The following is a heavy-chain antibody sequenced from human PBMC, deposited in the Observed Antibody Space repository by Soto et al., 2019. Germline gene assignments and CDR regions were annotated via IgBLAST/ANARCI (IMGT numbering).Heavy chain of an antibody. CDR3: ARSESAIVDYYYGMDV. D-gene: IGHD2-21*02. J-gene: IGHJ6*02. CDR1: VYSFTSYW. V-gene: IGHV5-10-1*01. Sequence: PGESLKISCKGSVYSFTSYWISWVRQMPGKGLEWMGRIDPSDSYTNYSPSFQGHVTISADKSISTAYLQWSSLKASDTAMYYCARSESAIVDYYYGMDVWGQGTTVTVSS. CDR2: IDPSDSYT.